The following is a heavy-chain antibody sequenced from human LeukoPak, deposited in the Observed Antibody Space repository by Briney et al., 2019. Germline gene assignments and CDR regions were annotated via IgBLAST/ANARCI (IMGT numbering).Heavy chain of an antibody. CDR2: ISGSGGST. Sequence: GGSLRLSCAASGFTFSSYSMNWVRQAPGKGLEWVSAISGSGGSTYYADSVKGRFTISRDNSKNTLYLQMNSLRAEDTAVYYCAKDKPIPHYYDSSGYLDYWGQGTLVTVSS. CDR3: AKDKPIPHYYDSSGYLDY. V-gene: IGHV3-23*01. D-gene: IGHD3-22*01. J-gene: IGHJ4*02. CDR1: GFTFSSYS.